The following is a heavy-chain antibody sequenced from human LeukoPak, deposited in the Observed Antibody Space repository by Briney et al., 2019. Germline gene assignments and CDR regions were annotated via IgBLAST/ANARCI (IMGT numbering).Heavy chain of an antibody. D-gene: IGHD2-2*01. V-gene: IGHV4-39*01. CDR3: ARLLIYCSSTSCHFDY. J-gene: IGHJ4*02. CDR1: GGSISSSNYY. Sequence: SETLSLTCTVSGGSISSSNYYWGWIRQPPGKGLEWIGSIYYSGITYYNPSLKSRVTISVETSNNQFSLKLSSVTAADAAMYYCARLLIYCSSTSCHFDYWGQGTLVTVSS. CDR2: IYYSGIT.